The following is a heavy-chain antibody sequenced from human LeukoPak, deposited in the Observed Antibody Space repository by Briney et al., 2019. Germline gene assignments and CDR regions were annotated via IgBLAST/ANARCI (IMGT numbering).Heavy chain of an antibody. CDR2: ICFDGHNK. Sequence: GGSLRLSCVASGFTFRRFGMHWVRQAPGKGLEWVALICFDGHNKYYTDSVRGRFPISSDNSHKTLYLQINNLRAEDTAVYYCAKEGPGSAVGPFSHYMDVWGKGTTVIVSS. V-gene: IGHV3-33*06. CDR1: GFTFRRFG. J-gene: IGHJ6*03. D-gene: IGHD6-25*01. CDR3: AKEGPGSAVGPFSHYMDV.